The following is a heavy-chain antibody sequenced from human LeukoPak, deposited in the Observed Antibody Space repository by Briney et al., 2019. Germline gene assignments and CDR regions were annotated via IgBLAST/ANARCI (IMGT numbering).Heavy chain of an antibody. CDR1: GFTFSRYT. D-gene: IGHD2-2*01. J-gene: IGHJ4*02. CDR2: LSFCGGTI. V-gene: IGHV3-23*01. Sequence: PGGSLRLSCAASGFTFSRYTMAWVRQAPGKGLECVSSLSFCGGTIYYADSVKGRFTISRDTSKNTLYLQMNSLRAEDTAIYYCAKEVVPGTSRSFDYWGQGTLVTVSS. CDR3: AKEVVPGTSRSFDY.